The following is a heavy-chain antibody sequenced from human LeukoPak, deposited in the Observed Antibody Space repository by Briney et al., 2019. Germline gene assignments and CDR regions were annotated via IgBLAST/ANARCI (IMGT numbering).Heavy chain of an antibody. CDR1: GFTFSSYA. J-gene: IGHJ4*02. D-gene: IGHD6-19*01. Sequence: PGRSLRLSCVVSGFTFSSYAMHWVRQAPGKGLEWVEVISYDGSNKYYADSVKGRFTISRDNSKNTLYLQMNSLRAEDTAVYYCARARSGWYLGQFDYWGQGTLVTVSS. V-gene: IGHV3-30*04. CDR3: ARARSGWYLGQFDY. CDR2: ISYDGSNK.